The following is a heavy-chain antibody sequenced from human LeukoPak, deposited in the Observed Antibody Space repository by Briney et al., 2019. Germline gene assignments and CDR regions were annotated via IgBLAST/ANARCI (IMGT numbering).Heavy chain of an antibody. V-gene: IGHV4-4*02. CDR3: ARGRGRYYGMDV. D-gene: IGHD3-10*01. J-gene: IGHJ6*02. CDR2: INHSGSP. CDR1: GGSITSSHW. Sequence: SGTLSLTCAVSGGSITSSHWWSWARQPPGKGLEWIGEINHSGSPNYNPSLKSRVTISVDTSKNQFSLRLSSVTAADTAVYYCARGRGRYYGMDVWGQGTTVTVSS.